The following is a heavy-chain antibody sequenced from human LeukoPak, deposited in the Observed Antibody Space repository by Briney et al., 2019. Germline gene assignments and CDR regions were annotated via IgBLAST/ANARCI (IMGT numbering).Heavy chain of an antibody. CDR2: IKQDGSEK. D-gene: IGHD6-13*01. V-gene: IGHV3-7*01. Sequence: PGGSLRLSCAASGFTFSSYWMSWVRQAPGKGLEWVANIKQDGSEKYYVDSVKGRFTISRDNAKNSLYLQMNSLRAEDTAVYYCAGESPLAAAGHWGQGTLVTVSS. CDR1: GFTFSSYW. J-gene: IGHJ4*02. CDR3: AGESPLAAAGH.